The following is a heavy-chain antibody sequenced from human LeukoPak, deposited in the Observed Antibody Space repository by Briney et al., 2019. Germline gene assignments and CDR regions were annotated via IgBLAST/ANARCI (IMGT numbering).Heavy chain of an antibody. V-gene: IGHV3-64D*06. CDR1: GFTFSTFG. CDR3: VKDSALNGFDI. CDR2: ISYNGGST. J-gene: IGHJ3*02. Sequence: GGSLRLSCSASGFTFSTFGMHWVRQAPGKGLDYVSAISYNGGSTYYADSVRDRFTISRDNSKNALYLQMSSLRAEDTALYYCVKDSALNGFDIWGQGTMVTVSS. D-gene: IGHD2-8*01.